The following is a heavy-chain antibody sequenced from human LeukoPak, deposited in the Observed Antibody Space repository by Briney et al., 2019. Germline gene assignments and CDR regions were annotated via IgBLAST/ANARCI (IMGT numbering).Heavy chain of an antibody. D-gene: IGHD3-3*01. CDR2: ISYDGSNK. V-gene: IGHV3-30*03. J-gene: IGHJ4*02. CDR3: VRDFEWSFDT. CDR1: GFTFSSYG. Sequence: PGGSLRLSCAASGFTFSSYGMHWVRQAPGKELEWVAVISYDGSNKYYADSVKGRFTISRDNSKNTLYLQMNSLRPEDTALYYCVRDFEWSFDTWDQGTLVTVSS.